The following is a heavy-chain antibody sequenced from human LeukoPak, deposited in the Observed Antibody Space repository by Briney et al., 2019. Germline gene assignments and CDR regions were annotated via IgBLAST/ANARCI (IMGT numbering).Heavy chain of an antibody. J-gene: IGHJ4*02. V-gene: IGHV3-30*02. CDR3: AKDLNTVAMQYFDS. CDR2: MRYDGKTE. Sequence: GGSLRLSCTGSGFPFSSYGMHWVRQTPGRGLEWVSFMRYDGKTEYYADSVKGRFTIAREDSHSTVHLHMKDLRPDDAAVYFCAKDLNTVAMQYFDSWGQGTLVSVSS. CDR1: GFPFSSYG. D-gene: IGHD6-19*01.